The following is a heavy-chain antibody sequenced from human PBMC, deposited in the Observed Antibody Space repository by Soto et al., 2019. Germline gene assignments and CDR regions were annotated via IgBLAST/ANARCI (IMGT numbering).Heavy chain of an antibody. D-gene: IGHD3-3*01. J-gene: IGHJ4*02. V-gene: IGHV3-23*01. Sequence: GGSLRLSCAASGFTFSSYAMSWVHQAPGKGLEWVSAISCSGGSTYYADSVKGRFTISRDNSKNTLYLQMNSLRAEDTSVYYCAKDYDFWSGYWPIDYWGQGTLVTVSS. CDR3: AKDYDFWSGYWPIDY. CDR2: ISCSGGST. CDR1: GFTFSSYA.